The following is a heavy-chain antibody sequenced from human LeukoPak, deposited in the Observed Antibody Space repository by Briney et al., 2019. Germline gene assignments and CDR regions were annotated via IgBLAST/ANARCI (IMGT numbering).Heavy chain of an antibody. Sequence: GGSLRLSCVASGFTFSSDGMHWVRQAPGKGLEWLTFISYDANTKYYSDSVRGRFTVSRDNSKNTMYLQMNSLRPEDTAMYYCAKDRASSWSLDYWGQGNLVTVSS. J-gene: IGHJ4*02. CDR2: ISYDANTK. CDR1: GFTFSSDG. CDR3: AKDRASSWSLDY. V-gene: IGHV3-30*18. D-gene: IGHD6-13*01.